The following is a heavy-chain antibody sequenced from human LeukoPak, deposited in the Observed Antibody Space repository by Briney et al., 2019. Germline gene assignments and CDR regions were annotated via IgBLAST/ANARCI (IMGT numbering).Heavy chain of an antibody. CDR1: EFIFSSYW. D-gene: IGHD2/OR15-2a*01. CDR2: IKEDGGDK. J-gene: IGHJ4*02. CDR3: ARDTFRGDLDY. Sequence: GGSLRLSCEASEFIFSSYWMSWVRQAPGRGLEWVANIKEDGGDKYYVDSVKGRFTISGDNAKRSLYLQMSSLRAEDTAVYYCARDTFRGDLDYWGQGTLVTVSS. V-gene: IGHV3-7*01.